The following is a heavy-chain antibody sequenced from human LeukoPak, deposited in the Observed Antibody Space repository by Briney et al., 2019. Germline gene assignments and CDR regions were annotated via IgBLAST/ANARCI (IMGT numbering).Heavy chain of an antibody. Sequence: GGSLRLSCAASGVTFSSYAMSWVRQAPGKGLEWVSAISGSGGSTYYADSVKGRFTISRDNSKNTLYLQMNSLRAEDTAVYYCAKAGYYPSDAFDIWGQGTMVTVSS. J-gene: IGHJ3*02. CDR2: ISGSGGST. D-gene: IGHD3-22*01. CDR1: GVTFSSYA. CDR3: AKAGYYPSDAFDI. V-gene: IGHV3-23*01.